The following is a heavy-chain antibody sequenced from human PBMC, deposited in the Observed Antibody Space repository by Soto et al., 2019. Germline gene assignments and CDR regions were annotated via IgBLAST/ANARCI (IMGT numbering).Heavy chain of an antibody. Sequence: QVQLVESGGGVVQPGRSLRLSCAASGFTFSSYAMHWVRQAPGKGLEWVAVISYDGSNKYYADSVKGRFTISRDNSXNTLYLKMNSLRAEDTAVYYCARESPYRQQLVYDYWGQGTLVTVSS. CDR2: ISYDGSNK. D-gene: IGHD6-13*01. V-gene: IGHV3-30-3*01. J-gene: IGHJ4*02. CDR1: GFTFSSYA. CDR3: ARESPYRQQLVYDY.